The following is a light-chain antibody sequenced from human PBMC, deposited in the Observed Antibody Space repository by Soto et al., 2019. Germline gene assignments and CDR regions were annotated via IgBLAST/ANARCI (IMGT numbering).Light chain of an antibody. CDR2: EVI. V-gene: IGLV2-14*01. CDR1: SSDVGGYNY. J-gene: IGLJ2*01. Sequence: QSVLTQPDSVSGSPGHSITISCTGTSSDVGGYNYVSWYQQHPGKAPKLMIYEVITRPSGVSNRFSGSKSGNTASLTISGRQAEDEADYDCSSYTSRSTVVFGRGTKVTVL. CDR3: SSYTSRSTVV.